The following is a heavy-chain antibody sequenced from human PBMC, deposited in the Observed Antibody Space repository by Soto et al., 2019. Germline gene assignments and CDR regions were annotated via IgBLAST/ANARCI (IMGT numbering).Heavy chain of an antibody. CDR2: ISYDGSNK. CDR1: GFTFRSYG. Sequence: HPGGSLRLSCAASGFTFRSYGMHWVRQAPGKGLEWVAVISYDGSNKHYADSVKGRFTISRDNSKNTLFLQMNSLRAEDTAVYYCANDYSSYYYGMDVWGQGTTVTVSS. J-gene: IGHJ6*02. V-gene: IGHV3-30*18. D-gene: IGHD4-4*01. CDR3: ANDYSSYYYGMDV.